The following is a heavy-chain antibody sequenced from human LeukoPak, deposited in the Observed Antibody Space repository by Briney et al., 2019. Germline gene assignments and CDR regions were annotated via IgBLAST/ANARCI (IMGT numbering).Heavy chain of an antibody. V-gene: IGHV3-30-3*01. CDR2: ISYDGSNK. CDR1: GFTFSSYA. Sequence: GGSLRLSCAASGFTFSSYAVHWVRQAPGKGLEWVAVISYDGSNKYYADSVKGRFTISGDNSKNTLYLQMNSLRAEDTAVYYCARSSWLAKFDYWGQGTLVTVSS. D-gene: IGHD6-13*01. CDR3: ARSSWLAKFDY. J-gene: IGHJ4*02.